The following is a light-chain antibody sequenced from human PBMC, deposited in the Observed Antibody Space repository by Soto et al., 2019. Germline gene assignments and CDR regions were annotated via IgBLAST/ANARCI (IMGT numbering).Light chain of an antibody. CDR2: KAT. V-gene: IGKV1-5*03. CDR3: QQYNDYQYT. CDR1: QSXXXX. J-gene: IGKJ2*01. Sequence: DIEMTQSPSTLSASVXXXXXXTCRASQSXXXXLAWYQQKPGKAPKLLIYKATNVQTGVPSRFSGSGSGTEFSLTISSLQPEDFAIYYCQQYNDYQYTFGQGTKLEIK.